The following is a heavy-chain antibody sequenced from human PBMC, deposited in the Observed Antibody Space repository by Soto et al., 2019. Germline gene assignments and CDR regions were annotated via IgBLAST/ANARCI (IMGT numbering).Heavy chain of an antibody. D-gene: IGHD2-21*02. Sequence: GGSLRLSCAASGFTFSSYAMHWVRQAPGKGLEWVAVISYDGSNKYYADSVKGRFTISRDNSKNTLYLQMNSLRAEDTAVYYCARDSHFRDGGNFNGYYYYYGMDVWGQGTTVTVSS. CDR1: GFTFSSYA. J-gene: IGHJ6*02. CDR3: ARDSHFRDGGNFNGYYYYYGMDV. CDR2: ISYDGSNK. V-gene: IGHV3-30-3*01.